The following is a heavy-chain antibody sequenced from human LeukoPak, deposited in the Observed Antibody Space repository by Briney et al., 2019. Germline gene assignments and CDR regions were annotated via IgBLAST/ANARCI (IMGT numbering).Heavy chain of an antibody. J-gene: IGHJ4*02. CDR2: ISAYNGNT. D-gene: IGHD3-3*01. CDR1: GYTFTSYG. CDR3: ARDAPSENYDFWSGYYALFDY. V-gene: IGHV1-18*01. Sequence: GASVKVSCKASGYTFTSYGISWVRQAPGQGLEWMGWISAYNGNTNYAQKLQGRVTMTTDTSTSTAYMELRSLRSDDTAVYYCARDAPSENYDFWSGYYALFDYWGQGTLVTVSS.